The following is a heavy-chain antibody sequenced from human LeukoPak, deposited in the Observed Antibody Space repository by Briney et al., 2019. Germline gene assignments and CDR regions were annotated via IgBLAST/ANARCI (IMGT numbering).Heavy chain of an antibody. CDR3: ARGHCSGGSCYRAPQRPNWFDP. Sequence: SVKVSCKASGGTFSSYAISWVRQAPGQGLEWMGRIIPIFGIANYAQKFQGRVTITADKSKSTAYMELSSLRSEDTAVYYCARGHCSGGSCYRAPQRPNWFDPWGQGTLVTVSS. CDR2: IIPIFGIA. D-gene: IGHD2-15*01. J-gene: IGHJ5*02. CDR1: GGTFSSYA. V-gene: IGHV1-69*04.